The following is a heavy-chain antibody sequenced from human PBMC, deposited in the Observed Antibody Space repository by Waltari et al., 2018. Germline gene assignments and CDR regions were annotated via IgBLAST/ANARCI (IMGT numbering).Heavy chain of an antibody. CDR1: GFRFREYY. Sequence: QMVGSGGGLVWPGGSLTLSCAASGFRFREYYMSWIRQAPGKGLEWVSYISSSGTTLHYADSVKGRFTISRDNAKNSLHMEMNNLRAEDTAVYYCARGITSAFDYWGQGSLVTVSS. CDR3: ARGITSAFDY. J-gene: IGHJ4*02. V-gene: IGHV3-11*01. D-gene: IGHD1-20*01. CDR2: ISSSGTTL.